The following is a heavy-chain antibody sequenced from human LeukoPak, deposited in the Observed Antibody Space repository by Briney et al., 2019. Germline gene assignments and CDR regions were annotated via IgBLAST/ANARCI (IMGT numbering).Heavy chain of an antibody. D-gene: IGHD5-18*01. CDR1: GFTFNTYS. V-gene: IGHV3-21*06. Sequence: SGGSLRLSCEASGFTFNTYSVNWARQAPGKGLEWVSSIDSSGGYMFYADSVKGRFIISRDNAKDSLYLQMNSLRVEDTAVYSCARDKTRGLGYSYSKSGNYFDYWGQGTLVTVSS. CDR2: IDSSGGYM. CDR3: ARDKTRGLGYSYSKSGNYFDY. J-gene: IGHJ4*02.